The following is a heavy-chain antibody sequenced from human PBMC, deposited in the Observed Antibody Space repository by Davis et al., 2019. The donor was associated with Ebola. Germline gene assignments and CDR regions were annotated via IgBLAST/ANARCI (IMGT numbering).Heavy chain of an antibody. J-gene: IGHJ4*02. CDR2: IYTSGRT. Sequence: PSETLSLTCTVSGGSISSHYWSWIRQPAGTGLEWIGRIYTSGRTNYNPSLKSRVTMSVDTSKNQFSLRLSSATAADTAVYYCVRDGCPGGSCYCGDYWGQGTLVTVSS. D-gene: IGHD2-15*01. CDR1: GGSISSHY. V-gene: IGHV4-4*07. CDR3: VRDGCPGGSCYCGDY.